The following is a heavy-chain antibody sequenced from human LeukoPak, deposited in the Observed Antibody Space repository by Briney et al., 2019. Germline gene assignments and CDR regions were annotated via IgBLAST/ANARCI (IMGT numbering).Heavy chain of an antibody. Sequence: GGSLRLSCAASGFTFDDYAMHWVRQAPGKGLEWVSAISGSGGSTYYADSVKGRFTISRDNSKNTLYLQMNSLRAEDTAVYYCAKDRGATQEIDYWGQGTLVTVSS. CDR1: GFTFDDYA. V-gene: IGHV3-23*01. CDR2: ISGSGGST. CDR3: AKDRGATQEIDY. J-gene: IGHJ4*02. D-gene: IGHD5-12*01.